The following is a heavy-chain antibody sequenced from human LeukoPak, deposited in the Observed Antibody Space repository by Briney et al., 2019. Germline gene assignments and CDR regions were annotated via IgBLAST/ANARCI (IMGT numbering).Heavy chain of an antibody. J-gene: IGHJ6*03. Sequence: AGGSLRLSCAASGFTFNSYGMHWVRQAPGKGLEWVAVISYDGSNKYYADSVKGRFTISRDNSKNTLYLQMNSLRAEDTAVYYCARSSGYYYFVYYYYMDVWGKGTTVTVSS. CDR3: ARSSGYYYFVYYYYMDV. CDR1: GFTFNSYG. CDR2: ISYDGSNK. V-gene: IGHV3-30*03. D-gene: IGHD3-22*01.